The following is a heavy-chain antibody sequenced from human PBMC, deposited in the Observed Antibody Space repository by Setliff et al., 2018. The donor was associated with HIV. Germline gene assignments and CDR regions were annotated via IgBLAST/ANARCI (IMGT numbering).Heavy chain of an antibody. V-gene: IGHV1-18*01. CDR2: ISAYNGKT. CDR3: ARGGGPSFYDTEPRH. D-gene: IGHD2-15*01. J-gene: IGHJ1*01. Sequence: ASVKVSCKTSGYSFNTYGIGWMRQAPGQGLEWMGWISAYNGKTNLAQKFQGRVTVTTDSSTSTAYMELSGLRSDDTAIYFCARGGGPSFYDTEPRHWGQGTLVTVSS. CDR1: GYSFNTYG.